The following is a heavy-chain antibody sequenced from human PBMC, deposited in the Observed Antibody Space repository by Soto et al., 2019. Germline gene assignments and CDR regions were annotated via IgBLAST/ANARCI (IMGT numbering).Heavy chain of an antibody. CDR2: IIPMFDTP. CDR1: GGTFSNYY. V-gene: IGHV1-69*01. Sequence: QVQLGQSGAEVKKPGSSMKVSCKTSGGTFSNYYISWVRQAPGQGLEWMGDIIPMFDTPKYAQKFQGRVTITADESTSAAYMELSSLRAEDTAVYYCARGYSTGYFDYWGQGTLITVSS. J-gene: IGHJ4*02. D-gene: IGHD1-20*01. CDR3: ARGYSTGYFDY.